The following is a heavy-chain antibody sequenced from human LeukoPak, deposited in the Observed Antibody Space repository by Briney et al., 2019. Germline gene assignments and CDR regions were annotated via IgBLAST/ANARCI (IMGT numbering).Heavy chain of an antibody. Sequence: SETLSLTCTVSGGSISSYYWSWIRQPPGKGLEWIGYIYYSGSTNYNPSLKSRVTISVDTSKNQFSLKLSSVTAADTAVYYCARALASYYYDSSGYPAVEGFDYWGQGTLVTVSS. D-gene: IGHD3-22*01. CDR2: IYYSGST. V-gene: IGHV4-59*01. CDR1: GGSISSYY. J-gene: IGHJ4*02. CDR3: ARALASYYYDSSGYPAVEGFDY.